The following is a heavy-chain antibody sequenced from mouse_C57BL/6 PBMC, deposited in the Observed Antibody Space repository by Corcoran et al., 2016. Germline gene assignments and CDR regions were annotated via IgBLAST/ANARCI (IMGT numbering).Heavy chain of an antibody. V-gene: IGHV1-76*01. CDR3: AREDGSSPYYAMDY. CDR2: IYPGSGNT. J-gene: IGHJ4*01. D-gene: IGHD1-1*01. CDR1: GYTFTDYY. Sequence: QVQLKQSGAELVRPGASVKLSCKASGYTFTDYYINWVKQRPGQGLEWIARIYPGSGNTYYNEKFKGKATLTAEKSSSTAYMQLSSLTSEDSAVYFCAREDGSSPYYAMDYWGQGTSVTVSS.